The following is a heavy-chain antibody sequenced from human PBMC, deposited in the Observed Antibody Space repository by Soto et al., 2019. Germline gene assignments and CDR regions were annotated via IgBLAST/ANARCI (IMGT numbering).Heavy chain of an antibody. CDR3: GGSRMSGVEE. Sequence: VGSLRLSCAASGFTFSDYYMSWIRQAPGKGLEWVSYISSSSSYTNYADSVKGRFTISRDNAKNSLYLQMNSLRAEDTAGYYCGGSRMSGVEEWGQGNLVTVSS. J-gene: IGHJ4*02. CDR1: GFTFSDYY. CDR2: ISSSSSYT. V-gene: IGHV3-11*03. D-gene: IGHD3-10*02.